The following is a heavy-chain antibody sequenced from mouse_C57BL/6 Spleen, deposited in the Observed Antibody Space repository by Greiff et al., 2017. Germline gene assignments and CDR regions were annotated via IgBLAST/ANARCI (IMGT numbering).Heavy chain of an antibody. D-gene: IGHD1-1*01. CDR3: ASDYYGRAMDY. J-gene: IGHJ4*01. CDR1: GYTFTDYY. V-gene: IGHV1-19*01. Sequence: VQLQQSGPVLVKPGASVKMSCKASGYTFTDYYMNWVKQSHGKSLEWIGVINPYNGGTSYNQKFKGKATLTVDKSSSTAYMELNSLTSEDSAVYYCASDYYGRAMDYWGQGTSVTVSS. CDR2: INPYNGGT.